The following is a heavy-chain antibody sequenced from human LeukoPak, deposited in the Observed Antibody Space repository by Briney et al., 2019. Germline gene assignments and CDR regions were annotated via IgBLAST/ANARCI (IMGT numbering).Heavy chain of an antibody. D-gene: IGHD3-10*01. J-gene: IGHJ5*02. CDR1: GFTFSSYA. CDR3: AKDRSRGVIGSNWFDP. Sequence: PGGSLRLSCAASGFTFSSYAMSWVRQAPGKGLEWVSAISGSGGSTYYADSVEGRFTISRDNSKNTLYLQMNSLRAEDTAVYYCAKDRSRGVIGSNWFDPWGQGTLVTVSS. CDR2: ISGSGGST. V-gene: IGHV3-23*01.